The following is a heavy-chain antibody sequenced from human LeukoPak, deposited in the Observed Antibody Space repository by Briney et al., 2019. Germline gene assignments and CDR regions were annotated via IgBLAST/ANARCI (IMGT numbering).Heavy chain of an antibody. D-gene: IGHD6-6*01. Sequence: SETLSLTCAVYGGSFSGYYWSWIRQPPRKGLEWIGEINHSGSTNYNPSLKSRVTISVDTSKNQFSLKLNSVTAADTAVYYCARGESIAARSVDYWGQGTLVTVSS. CDR2: INHSGST. J-gene: IGHJ4*02. V-gene: IGHV4-34*01. CDR3: ARGESIAARSVDY. CDR1: GGSFSGYY.